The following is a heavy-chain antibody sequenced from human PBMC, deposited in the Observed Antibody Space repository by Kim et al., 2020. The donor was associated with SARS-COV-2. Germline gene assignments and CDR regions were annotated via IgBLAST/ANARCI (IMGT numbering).Heavy chain of an antibody. CDR3: AREGTTIFGVVIRYFDY. V-gene: IGHV1-2*02. Sequence: QGRVTMTRDTSISTAYMELSRLRSDDTAVYYCAREGTTIFGVVIRYFDYWGQGTLVTVSS. D-gene: IGHD3-3*01. J-gene: IGHJ4*02.